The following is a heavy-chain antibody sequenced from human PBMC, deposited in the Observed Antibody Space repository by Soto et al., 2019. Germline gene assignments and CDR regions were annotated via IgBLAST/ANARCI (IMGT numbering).Heavy chain of an antibody. Sequence: XVKVSCKASGFTFTSSAMQWVRQARGQRLEWIGWIVVGSGNTNYAQKFQGRVTMTRNTSISTAYMELSSLRSEDTAVYYCARMGYYHYYGMDVWGQGTTVTVSS. J-gene: IGHJ6*02. CDR1: GFTFTSSA. D-gene: IGHD2-15*01. CDR2: IVVGSGNT. CDR3: ARMGYYHYYGMDV. V-gene: IGHV1-58*02.